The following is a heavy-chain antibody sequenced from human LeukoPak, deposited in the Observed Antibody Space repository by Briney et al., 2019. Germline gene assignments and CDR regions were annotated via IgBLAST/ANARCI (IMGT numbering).Heavy chain of an antibody. D-gene: IGHD1-26*01. CDR3: AGEVGATGSDY. V-gene: IGHV3-7*01. CDR2: IKQDGSEK. CDR1: GFSFSRYG. Sequence: GGSLRFSCAASGFSFSRYGMTWVRQAPGKGLEWVANIKQDGSEKYYVDSVKGRFTISRDNAKNSLYLQMNSLRAEDTAVYYCAGEVGATGSDYWGQGTLVTVSS. J-gene: IGHJ4*02.